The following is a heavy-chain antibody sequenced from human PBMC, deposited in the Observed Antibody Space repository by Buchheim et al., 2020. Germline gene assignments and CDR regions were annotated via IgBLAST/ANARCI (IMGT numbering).Heavy chain of an antibody. CDR3: VSITMVRGVSDGFDP. D-gene: IGHD3-10*01. J-gene: IGHJ5*02. CDR1: GGSISSSNW. V-gene: IGHV4-4*02. CDR2: IYHSGST. Sequence: QVQLQESGPGLVKPSGTLSLTCAVSGGSISSSNWWSWVRQPPGKGLEWIGEIYHSGSTNYNPSLPSRVTISVHKSNHHFLLKLSSVTAADTAVYYCVSITMVRGVSDGFDPWGQGTL.